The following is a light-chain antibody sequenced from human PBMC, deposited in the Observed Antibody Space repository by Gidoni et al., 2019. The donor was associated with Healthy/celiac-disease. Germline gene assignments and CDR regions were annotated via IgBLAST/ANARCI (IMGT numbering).Light chain of an antibody. CDR3: QQYGSSPPWT. J-gene: IGKJ1*01. CDR1: KGVSSSY. CDR2: DAS. V-gene: IGKV3-20*01. Sequence: EIALTQSAGTLSLSPGERATLSCRASKGVSSSYLSWYHQKPGQASRLLIYDASSRATGIPDRFSGSGSGTDFTLTISRLEPEDFAVYCCQQYGSSPPWTFGQGTKVEIK.